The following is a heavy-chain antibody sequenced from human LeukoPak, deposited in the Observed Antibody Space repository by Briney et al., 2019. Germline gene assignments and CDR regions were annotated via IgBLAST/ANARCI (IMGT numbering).Heavy chain of an antibody. J-gene: IGHJ4*02. V-gene: IGHV4-59*08. D-gene: IGHD2-15*01. CDR3: VLAPNSNWFDF. CDR1: GDSFSSFY. CDR2: IHYSGSS. Sequence: PSETLSLTCSVSGDSFSSFYWNWIRQSPGRGLEWIGNIHYSGSSIYNPSLRSRVTMSIDTSKKQFFLKLRSVTAADTAVYYCVLAPNSNWFDFWGQGTLVTVSS.